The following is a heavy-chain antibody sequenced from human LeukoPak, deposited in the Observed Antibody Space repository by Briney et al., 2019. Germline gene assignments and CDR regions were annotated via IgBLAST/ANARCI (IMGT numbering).Heavy chain of an antibody. CDR2: IYHSGST. CDR3: ARSKVPAALYYYYYYMDV. Sequence: SGTLSLTCAVSGVSISSSNWWSWVRQPPGKGLEWIGEIYHSGSTNYNPSLKSRVTISVDKSKNQFSLKLSSVTAADTAVYYCARSKVPAALYYYYYYMDVWGKGTTVTVSS. D-gene: IGHD2-2*01. CDR1: GVSISSSNW. V-gene: IGHV4-4*02. J-gene: IGHJ6*03.